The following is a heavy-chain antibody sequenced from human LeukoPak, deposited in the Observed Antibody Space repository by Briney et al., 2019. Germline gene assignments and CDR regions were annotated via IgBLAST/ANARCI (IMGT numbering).Heavy chain of an antibody. CDR3: ASFDTGTTALDY. Sequence: PGGSLRLSCAASGFTFSNYWMSWVRQAPGKGLEWVANINQDGSAKYYVDSMEGRFTISRDNAKNSLYLQMNSLRAEDTAVYYCASFDTGTTALDYWGQGTLVTVSS. CDR2: INQDGSAK. CDR1: GFTFSNYW. J-gene: IGHJ4*02. V-gene: IGHV3-7*01. D-gene: IGHD1-7*01.